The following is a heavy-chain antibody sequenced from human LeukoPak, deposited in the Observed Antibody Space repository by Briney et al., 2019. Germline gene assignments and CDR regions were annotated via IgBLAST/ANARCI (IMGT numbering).Heavy chain of an antibody. Sequence: QTGGSLRLSCAAYGFTFSSYWMSLVRQAPGKGLEWVANIKQDGSEKYYVDSVKGRFTISRDNAKNSLYLQMNSLRAEDPAVYYCATSSQYYYDSSGYYFLYWGQGTLVTVSS. CDR3: ATSSQYYYDSSGYYFLY. V-gene: IGHV3-7*01. CDR1: GFTFSSYW. D-gene: IGHD3-22*01. CDR2: IKQDGSEK. J-gene: IGHJ4*02.